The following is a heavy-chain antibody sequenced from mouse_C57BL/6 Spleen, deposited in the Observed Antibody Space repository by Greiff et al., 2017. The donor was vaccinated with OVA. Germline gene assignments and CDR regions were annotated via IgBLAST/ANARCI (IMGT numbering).Heavy chain of an antibody. CDR1: GFTFSSYT. Sequence: EVQGVESGGGLVKPGGSLKLSCAASGFTFSSYTMSWVRQTPEKRLEWVATISGGGGNTYYPDSVKGRFTISRDNAKNTLYLQMSSLRSEDTALYYCARNYGSSPFDYWGQGTTLTVSA. J-gene: IGHJ2*01. V-gene: IGHV5-9*01. CDR2: ISGGGGNT. CDR3: ARNYGSSPFDY. D-gene: IGHD1-1*01.